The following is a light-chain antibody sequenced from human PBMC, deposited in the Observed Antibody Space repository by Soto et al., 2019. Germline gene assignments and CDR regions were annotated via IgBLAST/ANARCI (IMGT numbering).Light chain of an antibody. CDR2: GAS. V-gene: IGKV3-20*01. CDR3: QQCSSSPLT. J-gene: IGKJ4*01. CDR1: QSVSSSY. Sequence: EIVLTQSPVTLSLSPGERATLSCRASQSVSSSYLAWYQQKPGQAPRLLIYGASSRATGIPDRFSGSGSGTDFTLTISRLEPEDFAVYYCQQCSSSPLTFGGGTKVDIK.